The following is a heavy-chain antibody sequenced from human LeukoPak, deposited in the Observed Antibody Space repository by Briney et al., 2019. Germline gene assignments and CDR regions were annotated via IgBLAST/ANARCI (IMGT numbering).Heavy chain of an antibody. CDR2: MNPNSGNT. V-gene: IGHV1-8*01. CDR3: ARGQGSHGQQLGDF. D-gene: IGHD6-13*01. J-gene: IGHJ4*02. Sequence: ASVKVSCKASGYTFTSYDINWVRQATGQGLEWMGWMNPNSGNTGYAQNFQGRVTMTRNTSISTAYMDLSSLKSEDTAVYYCARGQGSHGQQLGDFWGQGTLVTVSS. CDR1: GYTFTSYD.